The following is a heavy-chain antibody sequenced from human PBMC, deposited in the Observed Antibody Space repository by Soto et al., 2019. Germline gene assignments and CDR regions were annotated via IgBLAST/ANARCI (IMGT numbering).Heavy chain of an antibody. CDR2: ISGSGGST. J-gene: IGHJ6*02. V-gene: IGHV3-23*01. CDR1: GFTFSSYA. D-gene: IGHD6-19*01. CDR3: AKGGPSSGWYPFIDYYYYYYGMDV. Sequence: GGSLRLSCAASGFTFSSYAMSWVRQAPGKGLEWVSAISGSGGSTYYADSVKGRFTISRDNSKNTRYLQMNSLRAEDTAVYYCAKGGPSSGWYPFIDYYYYYYGMDVWGQGTTVTVSS.